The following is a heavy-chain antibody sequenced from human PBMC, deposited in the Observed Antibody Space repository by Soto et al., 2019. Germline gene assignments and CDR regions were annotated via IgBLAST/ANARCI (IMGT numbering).Heavy chain of an antibody. CDR2: IYYSGST. D-gene: IGHD2-8*01. CDR3: ARTGVERATMLHFDY. J-gene: IGHJ4*02. Sequence: ETLSLTCTVSGGSISSSSYYWGWIRQPPRKGLEWIGSIYYSGSTYYNPSLKSRVTISVDTSKNQFSLKLSSVTAADTAVYYCARTGVERATMLHFDYRGQGTLLTVFS. CDR1: GGSISSSSYY. V-gene: IGHV4-39*01.